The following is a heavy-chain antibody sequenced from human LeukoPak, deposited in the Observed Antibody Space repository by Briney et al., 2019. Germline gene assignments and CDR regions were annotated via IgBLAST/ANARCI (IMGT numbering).Heavy chain of an antibody. CDR1: GGSISSYY. Sequence: SETLSLTCTVSGGSISSYYWSWIRQPAGKGLEWIGRIYTSGSTNYNPSLKSRVTMSVDTSKNQFSLKPSSVTAADTAVYYCARAEAYGSGRFGRFDPWGQGTLVTVSS. V-gene: IGHV4-4*07. CDR2: IYTSGST. D-gene: IGHD3-10*01. CDR3: ARAEAYGSGRFGRFDP. J-gene: IGHJ5*02.